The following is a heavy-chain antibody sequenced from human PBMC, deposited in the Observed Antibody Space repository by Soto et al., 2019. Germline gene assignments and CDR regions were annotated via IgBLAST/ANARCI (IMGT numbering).Heavy chain of an antibody. J-gene: IGHJ3*02. CDR1: GFTFRSSA. D-gene: IGHD6-13*01. Sequence: GGSLRLSCAASGFTFRSSAMTWVRQAPGKGLEWVSVIWDDGSNKYYADSVKGRFTISRDNSKNTLYLQMNSLRAEDTAVYYCAKEMRIAAIDAFDIWGQGTMVTLSS. V-gene: IGHV3-30*02. CDR3: AKEMRIAAIDAFDI. CDR2: IWDDGSNK.